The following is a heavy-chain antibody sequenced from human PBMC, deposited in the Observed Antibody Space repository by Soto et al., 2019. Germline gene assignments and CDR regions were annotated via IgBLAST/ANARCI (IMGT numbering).Heavy chain of an antibody. Sequence: AAVKVSCKASGYTFSGYYMHWVRQAPGQGLEWMGWINPDSGDTNYAQKFQGRVTMTRDTSITTAYMELSRLRSDDTAVYYCARNKDVDYWGQGTLVTVSA. V-gene: IGHV1-2*02. CDR1: GYTFSGYY. CDR3: ARNKDVDY. CDR2: INPDSGDT. J-gene: IGHJ4*02.